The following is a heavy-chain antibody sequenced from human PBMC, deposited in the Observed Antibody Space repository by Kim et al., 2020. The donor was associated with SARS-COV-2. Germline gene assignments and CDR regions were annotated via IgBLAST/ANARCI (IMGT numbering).Heavy chain of an antibody. V-gene: IGHV4-59*01. Sequence: SETLSLTCTVSGGSISSYYWSWIRQPPGKGLEWIGYIYYSGSTNYNPSLKSRVTISVDTSKNQFSLKLSSVTAADTAVYYCARKWGEHNPLFDYWGQGTLVTVSS. CDR2: IYYSGST. J-gene: IGHJ4*02. CDR1: GGSISSYY. D-gene: IGHD3-16*01. CDR3: ARKWGEHNPLFDY.